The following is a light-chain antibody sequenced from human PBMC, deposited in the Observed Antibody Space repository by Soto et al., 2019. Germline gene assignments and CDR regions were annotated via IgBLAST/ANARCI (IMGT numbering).Light chain of an antibody. V-gene: IGLV3-21*04. CDR1: DIGTNS. J-gene: IGLJ2*01. Sequence: SYELTPSPSVSVAPGETARIACEGTDIGTNSVHWYQQMPGQAPVLVIFYDSDRPSTVPARFSGSRSGNTATLTISGVEAGDEADYYCQVGDISGDHPEVVFGGGTKLTVL. CDR2: YDS. CDR3: QVGDISGDHPEVV.